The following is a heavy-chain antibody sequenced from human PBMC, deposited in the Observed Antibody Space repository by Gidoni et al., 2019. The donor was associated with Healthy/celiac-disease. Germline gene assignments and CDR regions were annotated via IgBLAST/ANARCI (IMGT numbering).Heavy chain of an antibody. CDR3: ARDGSYCSSTSCMPDYFDY. D-gene: IGHD2-2*01. Sequence: QVQLVQSGAEVKKPGASVKVSCKASGYTFTSYGISWVRQAPGQGLEWMGWISAYNGNTNYAQKLQGRVTMTTDTSTSTAYMELRSLRSDDTAVYYCARDGSYCSSTSCMPDYFDYWGQGTLVTVSS. CDR2: ISAYNGNT. CDR1: GYTFTSYG. V-gene: IGHV1-18*01. J-gene: IGHJ4*02.